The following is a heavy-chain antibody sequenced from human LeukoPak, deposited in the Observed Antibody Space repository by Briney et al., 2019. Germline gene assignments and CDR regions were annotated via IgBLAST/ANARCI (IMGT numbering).Heavy chain of an antibody. CDR1: GGSVSSGSYY. V-gene: IGHV4-61*01. CDR2: IYYSGST. CDR3: AREPYCSSTSCSYYYYYGMDV. Sequence: SETLSLTCTVSGGSVSSGSYYWSWIRQPSGKGLEWIGYIYYSGSTNYNPSLKSRVTISVDTSKNQFSLKLSSVTAADTAVYYCAREPYCSSTSCSYYYYYGMDVWGQGTTVTVSS. J-gene: IGHJ6*02. D-gene: IGHD2-2*01.